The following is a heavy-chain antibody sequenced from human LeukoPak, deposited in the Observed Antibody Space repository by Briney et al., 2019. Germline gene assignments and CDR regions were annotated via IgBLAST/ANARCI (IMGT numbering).Heavy chain of an antibody. Sequence: SETLSLTCTVSGGSISSSSYYWGWIRQPPGKGLEWIGSIYYSGSTYYNPSLKSRVTISVDTSKNQFSLKLSSVTAADTAVYYCATGEYCSSTSCYAGTYYFDYWGQGTLVTVSS. CDR2: IYYSGST. CDR1: GGSISSSSYY. J-gene: IGHJ4*02. CDR3: ATGEYCSSTSCYAGTYYFDY. D-gene: IGHD2-2*01. V-gene: IGHV4-39*01.